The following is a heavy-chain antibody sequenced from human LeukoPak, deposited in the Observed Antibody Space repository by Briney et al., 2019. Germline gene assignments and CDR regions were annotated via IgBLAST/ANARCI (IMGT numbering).Heavy chain of an antibody. D-gene: IGHD5-12*01. J-gene: IGHJ4*02. Sequence: GGSLRLSCAASGFTFNKAWMSWVRQAPGKGLEWVGRIKSKTDGGTTDYGAPVKGRFTISRDDSKNTLYLQMNSLKTEDTALYYCASDLGIVATTFKNWGQGTLVTVSS. CDR2: IKSKTDGGTT. V-gene: IGHV3-15*01. CDR1: GFTFNKAW. CDR3: ASDLGIVATTFKN.